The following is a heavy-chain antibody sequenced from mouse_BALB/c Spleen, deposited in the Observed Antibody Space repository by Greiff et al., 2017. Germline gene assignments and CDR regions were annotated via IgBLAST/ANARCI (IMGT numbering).Heavy chain of an antibody. CDR3: ASMITTRYYFDY. V-gene: IGHV5-6*01. D-gene: IGHD2-4*01. Sequence: EVMLVESGGDLVKPGGSLKLSCAASGFTFSSYGMSWVRQTPDKRLEWVATISSGGSYTYYPDSVKGRFTISRDNAKNTLYLQMSSLKSEDTAMYYCASMITTRYYFDYWGQGTTLTVSS. CDR1: GFTFSSYG. J-gene: IGHJ2*01. CDR2: ISSGGSYT.